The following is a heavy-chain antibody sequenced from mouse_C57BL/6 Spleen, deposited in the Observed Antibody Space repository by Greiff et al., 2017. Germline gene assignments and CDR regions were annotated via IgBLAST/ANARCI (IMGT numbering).Heavy chain of an antibody. V-gene: IGHV1-50*01. D-gene: IGHD2-1*01. Sequence: QVQLQQSGAELVKPGASVKLSCRASGYTFTSYWMQWVKQRPGQGLEWIGEIDPSDSYTNYHQKFKGKATLTVDTSSSTAYMQLSSLTSEDSAVYYCARSHYGNYPFAYWGQGTLVTVSA. CDR1: GYTFTSYW. CDR2: IDPSDSYT. J-gene: IGHJ3*01. CDR3: ARSHYGNYPFAY.